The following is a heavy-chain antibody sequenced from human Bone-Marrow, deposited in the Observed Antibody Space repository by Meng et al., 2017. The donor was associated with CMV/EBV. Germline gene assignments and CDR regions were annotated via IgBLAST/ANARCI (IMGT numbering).Heavy chain of an antibody. CDR1: GGSISSGGYY. Sequence: LSCTVSGGSISSGGYYWSWIRQHPGKGLEWIGYIYYSGSTYYNPSLKSRVTISVDTSKNQFSLKLSSVTAADTAVYYCARDPGITGTSPIDAFDIWGQGTMVTV. CDR2: IYYSGST. CDR3: ARDPGITGTSPIDAFDI. J-gene: IGHJ3*02. D-gene: IGHD1-20*01. V-gene: IGHV4-31*03.